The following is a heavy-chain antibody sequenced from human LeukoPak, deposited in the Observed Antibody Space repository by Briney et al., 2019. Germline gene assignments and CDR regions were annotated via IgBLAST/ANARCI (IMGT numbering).Heavy chain of an antibody. CDR3: ARVPPHITIFGVVIIPAAFDI. CDR2: FDPEDGET. Sequence: GASVKVSCKVSGYTLTELSMHWVRQAPGKGLEWIGGFDPEDGETIYAQKFQGRVTMTRDTSISTAYMELSRLRSDDTAVYYCARVPPHITIFGVVIIPAAFDIWGQGTMVTVSS. CDR1: GYTLTELS. V-gene: IGHV1-24*01. J-gene: IGHJ3*02. D-gene: IGHD3-3*01.